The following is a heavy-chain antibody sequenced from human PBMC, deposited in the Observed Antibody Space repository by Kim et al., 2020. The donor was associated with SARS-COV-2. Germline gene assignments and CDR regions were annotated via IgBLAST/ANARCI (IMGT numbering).Heavy chain of an antibody. D-gene: IGHD5-18*01. CDR3: ARSGEGEYSYVMGY. CDR2: IYYSGST. V-gene: IGHV4-39*01. Sequence: SETLSLTCTVSGGSISSSSYYWGWIRQPPGKGLEWIGSIYYSGSTYYNPSLKSRVTISVDTSKNQFSLKLSSVTAADTAVYYCARSGEGEYSYVMGYWGQGTLVTVSS. J-gene: IGHJ4*02. CDR1: GGSISSSSYY.